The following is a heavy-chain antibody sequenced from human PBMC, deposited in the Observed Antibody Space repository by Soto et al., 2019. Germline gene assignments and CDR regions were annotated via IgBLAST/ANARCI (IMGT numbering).Heavy chain of an antibody. Sequence: GASVKVSCKASGYSFTGYYMHWVRQAPGQGLEWMGWINPHTGDTTYAKKFQGRVTMTGDTSISSAYMEVSRLRSDDTAVYFCARGGRDGTGTNLDYWGQGTLVTVSS. D-gene: IGHD1-7*01. CDR2: INPHTGDT. CDR3: ARGGRDGTGTNLDY. V-gene: IGHV1-2*02. J-gene: IGHJ4*02. CDR1: GYSFTGYY.